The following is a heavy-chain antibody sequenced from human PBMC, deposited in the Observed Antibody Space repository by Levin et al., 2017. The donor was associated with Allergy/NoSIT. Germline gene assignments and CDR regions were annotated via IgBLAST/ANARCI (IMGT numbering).Heavy chain of an antibody. CDR2: IYYSGSA. CDR3: ARQEAVGSLGY. D-gene: IGHD6-19*01. V-gene: IGHV4-39*01. Sequence: SETLSLTCTVSGGSISSSTSYWGWIRPPPGKGLEWIGSIYYSGSAYYNPSLKSRVTISVDTSKNEFFLKLSSVTAADTAVYYCARQEAVGSLGYWGQGTLITVSS. CDR1: GGSISSSTSY. J-gene: IGHJ4*02.